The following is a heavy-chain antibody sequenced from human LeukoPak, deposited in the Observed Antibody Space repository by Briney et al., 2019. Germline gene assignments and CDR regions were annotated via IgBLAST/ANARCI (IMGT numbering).Heavy chain of an antibody. Sequence: ASVKVSCKTSGYTFTKYLIHWVRQAPGQGLEWMGTINPQGDITNYAQRFQGRITLTEDTSTSTVYMELSSLTSDDTAIYYCARADRLHGGPYLIGPWGQGTLVTVSS. CDR2: INPQGDIT. V-gene: IGHV1-46*01. D-gene: IGHD2-21*01. J-gene: IGHJ5*02. CDR3: ARADRLHGGPYLIGP. CDR1: GYTFTKYL.